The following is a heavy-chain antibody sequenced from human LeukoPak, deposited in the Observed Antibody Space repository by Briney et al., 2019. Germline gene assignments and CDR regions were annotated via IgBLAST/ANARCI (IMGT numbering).Heavy chain of an antibody. CDR3: ARDQGEDDLHYYNGMGV. D-gene: IGHD1-1*01. Sequence: PGGSLRLSCAASGFTFSSYGMHWVRQAPGKGLEWVAVISYDGSNKYYTDSVRGRFTISRDNSKNTLYLQMDSLTSEDTAVYYCARDQGEDDLHYYNGMGVWGQGTTVIVSS. CDR1: GFTFSSYG. V-gene: IGHV3-30*03. J-gene: IGHJ6*02. CDR2: ISYDGSNK.